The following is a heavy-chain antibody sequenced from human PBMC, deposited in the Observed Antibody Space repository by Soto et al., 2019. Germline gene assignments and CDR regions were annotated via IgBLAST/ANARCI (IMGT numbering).Heavy chain of an antibody. V-gene: IGHV4-30-4*01. J-gene: IGHJ5*02. D-gene: IGHD3-22*01. CDR3: ARYSSGYSNWFDP. CDR2: IYYSGST. CDR1: GGSISSGDYY. Sequence: PSETLSLTCTVSGGSISSGDYYWSWIRQPPGKGPEWIGYIYYSGSTYYNPSLKSRVTISVDTSKNQFSLKLSSVTAADTAVYYCARYSSGYSNWFDPWGQGTLVTVSS.